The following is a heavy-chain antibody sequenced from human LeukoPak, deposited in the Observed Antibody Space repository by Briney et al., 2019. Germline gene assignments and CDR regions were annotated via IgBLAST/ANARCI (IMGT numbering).Heavy chain of an antibody. CDR2: IYYSGST. Sequence: SETLSLTCTVSGGSISTYYWSWIRQPPGKGLEWIGYIYYSGSTNYNPSLKSRVTISVDTSKNQFSLKLSSVTAADTAVYYCARDGNPWNLDVWGRGTLVTVSS. J-gene: IGHJ2*01. CDR1: GGSISTYY. CDR3: ARDGNPWNLDV. D-gene: IGHD1-26*01. V-gene: IGHV4-59*01.